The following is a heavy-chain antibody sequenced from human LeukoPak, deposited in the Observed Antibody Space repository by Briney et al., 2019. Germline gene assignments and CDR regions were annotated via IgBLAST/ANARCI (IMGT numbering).Heavy chain of an antibody. D-gene: IGHD6-19*01. V-gene: IGHV4-4*07. J-gene: IGHJ5*02. CDR1: GDSINSYH. Sequence: SETLSLTCTVSGDSINSYHWSWIRQPAGKGLEWIGRIHASGSTNHNPPLKSRVTLSIDTSKNQFSLNLSSVTAADTAVYYCTSLKAFSSGWNWFDPWGQGTLVTVSS. CDR3: TSLKAFSSGWNWFDP. CDR2: IHASGST.